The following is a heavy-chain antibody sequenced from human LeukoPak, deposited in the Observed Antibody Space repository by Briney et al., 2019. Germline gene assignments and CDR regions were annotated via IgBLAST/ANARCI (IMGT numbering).Heavy chain of an antibody. Sequence: GGSLRLSCAASGFTVSSNYMSWVRQAPGKGLEWVSVIYSCGSTYYAASVKGRFTISRDNSKNTLSLQMNSLRAEDTAVYYCARHSGGDSYGYYFDYWGQGTLVTVSS. V-gene: IGHV3-66*04. CDR3: ARHSGGDSYGYYFDY. CDR2: IYSCGST. J-gene: IGHJ4*02. D-gene: IGHD2-21*01. CDR1: GFTVSSNY.